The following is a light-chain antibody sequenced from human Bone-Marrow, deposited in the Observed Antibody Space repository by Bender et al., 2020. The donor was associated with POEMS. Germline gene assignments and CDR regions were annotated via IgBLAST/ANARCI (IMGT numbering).Light chain of an antibody. CDR2: ADS. V-gene: IGLV3-21*02. CDR3: QVWDSSDDVGV. J-gene: IGLJ3*02. CDR1: DIGLKS. Sequence: SYVLTQPPSVSVTPGQTATISCAGDDIGLKSVHWYQQKAGQAPALVVFADSERPSGIPERFSGSNFRDTATLTSSGVEAGDDGDYYCQVWDSSDDVGVYGGETRLTVL.